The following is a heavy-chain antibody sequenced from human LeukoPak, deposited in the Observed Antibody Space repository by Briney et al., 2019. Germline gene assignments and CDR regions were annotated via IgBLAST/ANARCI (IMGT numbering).Heavy chain of an antibody. Sequence: PSETLSLTCTVSGGSISSYYWSWIRQPPGKGLEWIGYIYYSGSTNYNPSLKSRVTISVDTSKNQFSLKLSSVTAADTAVYYCARQEWLEDAFDIWGQGTMVTVSS. CDR1: GGSISSYY. J-gene: IGHJ3*02. V-gene: IGHV4-59*01. D-gene: IGHD5-24*01. CDR2: IYYSGST. CDR3: ARQEWLEDAFDI.